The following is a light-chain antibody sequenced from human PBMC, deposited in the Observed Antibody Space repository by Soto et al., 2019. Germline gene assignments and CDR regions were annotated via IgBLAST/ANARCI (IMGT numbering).Light chain of an antibody. CDR1: QSVSSN. CDR3: QQYNNWPPIT. J-gene: IGKJ5*01. Sequence: EIVLTQSPGTLSLSPGEKATLCFRASQSVSSNLSCYQQQPGQAPRLLIYGASTRATGIPARFSGSGSGTEFTLTISSLQSEDFAVYYCQQYNNWPPITFGQGTRLEIK. CDR2: GAS. V-gene: IGKV3-15*01.